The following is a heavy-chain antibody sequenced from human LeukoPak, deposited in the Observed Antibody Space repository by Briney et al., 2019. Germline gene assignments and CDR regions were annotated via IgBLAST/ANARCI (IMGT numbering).Heavy chain of an antibody. CDR1: GYSFTSYW. Sequence: GGSLKISCKGSGYSFTSYWISWVRQMPGKGLEWMGRIDPSDSYTNYSPSFQGHVTISADKSISTAYLQWSSLKASDTAMYYCARLDRYCSGGSCAFDYWGQGTLVTVSS. J-gene: IGHJ4*02. CDR2: IDPSDSYT. V-gene: IGHV5-10-1*01. CDR3: ARLDRYCSGGSCAFDY. D-gene: IGHD2-15*01.